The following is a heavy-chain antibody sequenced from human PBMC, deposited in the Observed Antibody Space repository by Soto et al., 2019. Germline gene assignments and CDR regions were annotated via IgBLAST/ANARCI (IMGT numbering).Heavy chain of an antibody. CDR2: FDPEDGET. CDR3: ATSQRWLQSKPTDY. J-gene: IGHJ4*02. CDR1: GYTLTELS. Sequence: ALVKVSCKVSGYTLTELSMHWVRQAPGKGLEWMGGFDPEDGETIYAQKFQGRVTMTEDTSTDTAYMELSSLRSEDTAVYYCATSQRWLQSKPTDYWGQGTLVTVSS. D-gene: IGHD5-12*01. V-gene: IGHV1-24*01.